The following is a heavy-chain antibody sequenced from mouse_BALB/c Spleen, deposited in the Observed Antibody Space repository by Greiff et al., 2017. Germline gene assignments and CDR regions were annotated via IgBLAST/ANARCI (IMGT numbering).Heavy chain of an antibody. CDR1: GYTFTSYW. V-gene: IGHV1-7*01. Sequence: VQLQQSGAELAKPGASVKMSCKASGYTFTSYWMHWVKQRPGQGLEWIGYINPSTGYTEYNQKFKDKATLTADKSSSTAYMQLSSLTSEDSAVYYCSPSTTGAMDYWGQGTSVTVSS. D-gene: IGHD1-1*01. CDR2: INPSTGYT. CDR3: SPSTTGAMDY. J-gene: IGHJ4*01.